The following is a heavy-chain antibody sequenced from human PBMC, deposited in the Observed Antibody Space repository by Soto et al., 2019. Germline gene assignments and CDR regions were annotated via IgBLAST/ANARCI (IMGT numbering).Heavy chain of an antibody. CDR2: INAGNGNT. Sequence: ASVKVSCEASGYTFTSYAMHSVRHAPEQRLEWMGWINAGNGNTKYSQKFQGRVTITRDTSASTAYMELNSLRDDDTAVYYCARPSSGWENWFDPWGQGTLVTVSS. D-gene: IGHD6-19*01. V-gene: IGHV1-3*01. CDR1: GYTFTSYA. J-gene: IGHJ5*02. CDR3: ARPSSGWENWFDP.